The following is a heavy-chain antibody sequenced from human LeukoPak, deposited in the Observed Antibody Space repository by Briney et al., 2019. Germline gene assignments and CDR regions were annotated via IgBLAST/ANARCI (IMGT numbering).Heavy chain of an antibody. Sequence: SETLSLTCAVSGGSISSSNWWSWVRQPPGKGLEWIGEIYHSGSTYYNPSLKSRVTISVDTSKNQFSLKLSSVTAADTAVYYCARDYWFGELFDYWGQGTLVTVSS. D-gene: IGHD3-10*01. CDR2: IYHSGST. CDR1: GGSISSSNW. CDR3: ARDYWFGELFDY. J-gene: IGHJ4*02. V-gene: IGHV4-4*02.